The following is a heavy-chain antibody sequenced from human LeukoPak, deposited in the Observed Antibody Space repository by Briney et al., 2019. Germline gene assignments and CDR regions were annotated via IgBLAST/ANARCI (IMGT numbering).Heavy chain of an antibody. V-gene: IGHV4-34*01. J-gene: IGHJ4*02. CDR2: INHSGST. CDR3: ARRSGYDKDY. CDR1: GGSFSGYY. Sequence: PSETLSLTCAVYGGSFSGYYWSWIRQPPGKGLEWIGEINHSGSTNYNPSLKSRVTISVDTSKNQFSLKLSSVTAADTAVYCCARRSGYDKDYWGQGTLVTVSS. D-gene: IGHD5-12*01.